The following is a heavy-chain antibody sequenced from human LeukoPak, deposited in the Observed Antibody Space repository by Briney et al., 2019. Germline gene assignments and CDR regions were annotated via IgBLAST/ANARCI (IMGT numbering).Heavy chain of an antibody. Sequence: SETLSLTCSVSGDSISSSNSYFWGWIRQSPGKRPEWIGSIYDSGSTYYNPSLKSRVTVSVDTSKSQISLKLRSVTAADTAVYYCTSLAPPGTRSDGVPYYYYMDVWGKGTTVTVSS. V-gene: IGHV4-39*01. CDR1: GDSISSSNSYF. CDR2: IYDSGST. J-gene: IGHJ6*03. CDR3: TSLAPPGTRSDGVPYYYYMDV. D-gene: IGHD2-21*01.